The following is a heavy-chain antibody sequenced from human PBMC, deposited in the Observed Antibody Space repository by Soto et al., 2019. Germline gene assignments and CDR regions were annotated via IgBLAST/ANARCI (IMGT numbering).Heavy chain of an antibody. Sequence: ASVKVSCKASGYTFPSYGISWVRQAPGQGLAWMGWLSAYNGNTNYAQKLQGRVTMITDTATGAAYMERRSLRSDDTVVYYCARAETGDAYDIWGQGTMVTVSS. D-gene: IGHD3-10*01. V-gene: IGHV1-18*01. CDR2: LSAYNGNT. CDR3: ARAETGDAYDI. CDR1: GYTFPSYG. J-gene: IGHJ3*02.